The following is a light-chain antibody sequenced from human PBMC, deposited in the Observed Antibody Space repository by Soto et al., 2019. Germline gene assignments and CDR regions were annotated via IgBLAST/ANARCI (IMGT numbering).Light chain of an antibody. CDR1: QSVSSN. Sequence: EIVMTQSPATLSVSPGERATLSCTASQSVSSNLAWYQQKPGQAPRLLIYGASTRATGIPARFSGSGSGTEFTLTINSLQSEDYAVYFCQQYNNWPYTFGQGTKVDIK. J-gene: IGKJ2*01. V-gene: IGKV3-15*01. CDR2: GAS. CDR3: QQYNNWPYT.